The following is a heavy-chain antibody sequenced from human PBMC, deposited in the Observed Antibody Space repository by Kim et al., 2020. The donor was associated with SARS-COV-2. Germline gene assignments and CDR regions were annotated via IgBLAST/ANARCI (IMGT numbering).Heavy chain of an antibody. D-gene: IGHD6-6*01. J-gene: IGHJ6*02. CDR2: ISWNSGSI. V-gene: IGHV3-9*01. CDR3: ARETEDSSSSRIYYYYGMDV. Sequence: GGSLRLSCAASGFTFDDYAMHWVRQAPGKGLEWVSGISWNSGSIGYADSVKGRFTISRDNAKNSLYLQMNSLRAEDTALYYCARETEDSSSSRIYYYYGMDVWGQGTTVTVSS. CDR1: GFTFDDYA.